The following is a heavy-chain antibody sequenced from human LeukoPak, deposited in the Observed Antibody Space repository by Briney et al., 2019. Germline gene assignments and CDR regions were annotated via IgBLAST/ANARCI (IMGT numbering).Heavy chain of an antibody. D-gene: IGHD4/OR15-4a*01. Sequence: ASVKVSCKPSGYRFSDYYMHWVRQAPGQGLEWMGWISAYNGNTNYAQKLQGRVTMTTDTSTSTAYMELRSLRSDDTAVYYCARRAGAYSHPYDYWGQGTLVTVSS. CDR1: GYRFSDYY. CDR2: ISAYNGNT. J-gene: IGHJ4*02. CDR3: ARRAGAYSHPYDY. V-gene: IGHV1-18*04.